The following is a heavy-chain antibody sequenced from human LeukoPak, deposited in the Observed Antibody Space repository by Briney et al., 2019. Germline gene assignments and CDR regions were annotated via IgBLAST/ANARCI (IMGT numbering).Heavy chain of an antibody. CDR1: GYSFTSYW. CDR2: IYPGDSDT. Sequence: ESLKISCKGSGYSFTSYWIGWVRQMPGKGLEWMGIIYPGDSDTRYSPSFQGQVTISADKSISTAYLQWSSLKASDTAMYYCARGPPVGSGSYYSPDYWGQGTLVTVSS. V-gene: IGHV5-51*01. D-gene: IGHD3-10*01. J-gene: IGHJ4*02. CDR3: ARGPPVGSGSYYSPDY.